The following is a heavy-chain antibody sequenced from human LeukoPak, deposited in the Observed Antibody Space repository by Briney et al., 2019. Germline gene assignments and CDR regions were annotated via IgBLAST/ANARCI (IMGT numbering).Heavy chain of an antibody. V-gene: IGHV1-46*01. D-gene: IGHD1-26*01. CDR1: GYTFTSNY. J-gene: IGHJ2*01. CDR3: ARDDNGSYSHFDL. Sequence: ALVKVSCKASGYTFTSNYIQWVRQAPGQGLEWMGIINPSGGSTSYAQKFQGRVTMTRDTSTSTVYMELSSLRSEDTAVYYCARDDNGSYSHFDLWGRGTLVTVSS. CDR2: INPSGGST.